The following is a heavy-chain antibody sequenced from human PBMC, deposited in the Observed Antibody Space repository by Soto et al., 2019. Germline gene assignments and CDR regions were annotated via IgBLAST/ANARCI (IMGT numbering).Heavy chain of an antibody. CDR3: TRHPLGYCSSSSCYDYFDY. J-gene: IGHJ4*02. Sequence: GSLRLSCAASGFTFSNAWMSWVRQAPGKGLEWVGRIKSKTNGGTTDYAAPVPGRFTISRDDSENTLYLQMNSLKTEDTAVYYCTRHPLGYCSSSSCYDYFDYWGQGTLVTVSS. CDR1: GFTFSNAW. D-gene: IGHD2-2*01. V-gene: IGHV3-15*01. CDR2: IKSKTNGGTT.